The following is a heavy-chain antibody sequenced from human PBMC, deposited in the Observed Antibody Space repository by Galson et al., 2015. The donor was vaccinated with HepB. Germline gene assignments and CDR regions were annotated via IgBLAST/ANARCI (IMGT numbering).Heavy chain of an antibody. CDR2: ITVTGRDT. CDR3: ARGWGGGVYPFDY. J-gene: IGHJ4*02. D-gene: IGHD2-8*02. V-gene: IGHV3-11*06. Sequence: SLRLSCAASGFTFGQYYMSWIRQSPEKGLEWLSYITVTGRDTGYADAVKGRFTISRDNAKKSRYLQMNSLRVEDTAIYYCARGWGGGVYPFDYWGQGVRVAVSS. CDR1: GFTFGQYY.